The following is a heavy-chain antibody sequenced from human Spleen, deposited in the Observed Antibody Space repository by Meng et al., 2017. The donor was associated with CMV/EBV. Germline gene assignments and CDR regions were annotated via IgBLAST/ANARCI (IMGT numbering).Heavy chain of an antibody. CDR2: INPSGGST. CDR1: GYTFSDYY. V-gene: IGHV1-46*01. Sequence: ASVKVSCKASGYTFSDYYIHWLRQAPGQGLEWMGIINPSGGSTSYAQKFQGRVTMTRDTSTSTVYMELSSLRSEDTAVYYCARDPVVGEDRGDDYWGQGTLVTVSS. CDR3: ARDPVVGEDRGDDY. D-gene: IGHD2-2*01. J-gene: IGHJ4*02.